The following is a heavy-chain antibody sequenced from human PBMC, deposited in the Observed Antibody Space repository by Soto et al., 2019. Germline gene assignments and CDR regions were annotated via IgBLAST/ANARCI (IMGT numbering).Heavy chain of an antibody. CDR1: GASINNYY. Sequence: SETLSLTCTVSGASINNYYWSWIRQPPGEGLEWIGYIYYTGSANYNPSLKSRVTMSVDTSKNQFSLRLSSVTAADTAVYYCARDYGITPRPGRLGFDYWGQGIRGTVSP. V-gene: IGHV4-59*01. CDR3: ARDYGITPRPGRLGFDY. J-gene: IGHJ4*02. CDR2: IYYTGSA. D-gene: IGHD6-6*01.